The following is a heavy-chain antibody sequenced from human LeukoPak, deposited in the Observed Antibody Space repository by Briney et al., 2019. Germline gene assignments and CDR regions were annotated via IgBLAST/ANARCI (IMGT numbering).Heavy chain of an antibody. J-gene: IGHJ6*03. Sequence: PSETLSLTCTVSGGSISSYYWSWIRQPAGKGLEWIGRIYTSGSTNYNPSLKSRVTMSVDTSKNQFSLKLSSVTAADTAVYYCARAHYYDSSRGYYYYMDVWGKGTTVTVSS. CDR2: IYTSGST. D-gene: IGHD3-22*01. V-gene: IGHV4-4*07. CDR3: ARAHYYDSSRGYYYYMDV. CDR1: GGSISSYY.